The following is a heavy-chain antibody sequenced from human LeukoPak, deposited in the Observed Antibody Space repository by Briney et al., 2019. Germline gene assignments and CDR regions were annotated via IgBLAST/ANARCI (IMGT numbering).Heavy chain of an antibody. CDR2: ISGSGGST. D-gene: IGHD2-15*01. CDR1: GFTFSTYD. V-gene: IGHV3-23*01. J-gene: IGHJ6*02. Sequence: GGSLRLSCAASGFTFSTYDMSWVRQAPGKGLEWVASISGSGGSTYYADSVKGRFTISRDNSKNTLYLQMNSLRAEDTAVYYCAKEDHCSGGSCYFAAWYYYYGMDVWGQGTTVTVSS. CDR3: AKEDHCSGGSCYFAAWYYYYGMDV.